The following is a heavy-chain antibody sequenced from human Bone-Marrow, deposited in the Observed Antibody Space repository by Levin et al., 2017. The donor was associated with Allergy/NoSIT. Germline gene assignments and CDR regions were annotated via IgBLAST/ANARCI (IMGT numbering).Heavy chain of an antibody. V-gene: IGHV4-39*01. CDR1: VVSISRGSYY. CDR3: ARTLRPAYNYGTNWFDF. D-gene: IGHD5-18*01. J-gene: IGHJ5*01. Sequence: SQTLSLTCIVSVVSISRGSYYCGWIRQPPGQGLEWIGSIYYSGSTHYNPSLKSRLTISVDTSNNQFSLNLNSVTAADTALYYCARTLRPAYNYGTNWFDFWGQGILVTVSS. CDR2: IYYSGST.